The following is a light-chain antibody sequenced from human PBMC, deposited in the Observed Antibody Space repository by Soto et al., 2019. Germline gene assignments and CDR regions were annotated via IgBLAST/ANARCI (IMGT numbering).Light chain of an antibody. V-gene: IGKV1-39*01. CDR1: QSISSY. CDR3: HQSYSTLT. CDR2: AAS. Sequence: DLQMTQSPSSLSASVGDRVTITCRASQSISSYLNWYQQKPGKAPKLLIYAASSLQSGVPSRFSGSGSGTDFTRTISSLQPEDCATYYCHQSYSTLTFGPGTKVDIK. J-gene: IGKJ3*01.